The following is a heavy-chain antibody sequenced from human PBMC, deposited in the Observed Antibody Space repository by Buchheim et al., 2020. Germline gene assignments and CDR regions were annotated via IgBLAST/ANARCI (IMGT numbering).Heavy chain of an antibody. CDR1: GFTFRKYD. D-gene: IGHD6-13*01. Sequence: QVQLEESGGGVVQPGRSLRLSCAASGFTFRKYDMHWVRQAPGKGLEWVAVISHDGSNKYYADSVKGRFTISRDNSKNKLYLQMNSLRSEDTAVYYCANVEPGIATAGIFYWGQGTL. CDR2: ISHDGSNK. J-gene: IGHJ4*02. CDR3: ANVEPGIATAGIFY. V-gene: IGHV3-30*18.